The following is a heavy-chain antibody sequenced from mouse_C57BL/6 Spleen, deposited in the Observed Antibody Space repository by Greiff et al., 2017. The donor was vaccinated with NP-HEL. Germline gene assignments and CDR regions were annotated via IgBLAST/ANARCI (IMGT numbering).Heavy chain of an antibody. D-gene: IGHD1-1*01. CDR2: IYPGDGDT. V-gene: IGHV1-82*01. J-gene: IGHJ1*03. CDR3: ARYSHYYGSSYGYFDV. Sequence: VQLQQSGPELVKPGASVKISCKASGYAFSSSWMNWVKQRPGKGLEWIGRIYPGDGDTNYNGKFKGNATLTADKSYSTAYMQRRSLTAEDSAVYFCARYSHYYGSSYGYFDVWGTGTTVTVSS. CDR1: GYAFSSSW.